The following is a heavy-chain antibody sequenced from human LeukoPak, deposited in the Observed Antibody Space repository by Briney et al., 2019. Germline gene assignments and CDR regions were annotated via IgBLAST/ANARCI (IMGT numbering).Heavy chain of an antibody. CDR1: GGSFSGYY. D-gene: IGHD3-22*01. CDR3: ARTYYYDSSGYYLDY. Sequence: SGTLSLTCAVYGGSFSGYYWSWIRQPPGKGLEWIGEINHSGSTNYNPSLKSRVTISVDTSKNQFSLKLSSVTAADTAVYYCARTYYYDSSGYYLDYWGQGTLVTVSS. J-gene: IGHJ4*02. CDR2: INHSGST. V-gene: IGHV4-34*01.